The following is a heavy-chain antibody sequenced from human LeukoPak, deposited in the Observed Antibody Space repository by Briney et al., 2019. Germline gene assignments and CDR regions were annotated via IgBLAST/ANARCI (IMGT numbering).Heavy chain of an antibody. V-gene: IGHV3-64D*09. Sequence: LGGSLRLSCSASGFTFSSYAMHWVRQAPGKGLEYVSAISSNGGSTYYADSVKGRFTISRDNSKNTLYLQMSSLRAEDTAVYYCVKDNYCSGGSCYSNTFDYWGQGTLVTVSS. J-gene: IGHJ4*02. D-gene: IGHD2-15*01. CDR1: GFTFSSYA. CDR3: VKDNYCSGGSCYSNTFDY. CDR2: ISSNGGST.